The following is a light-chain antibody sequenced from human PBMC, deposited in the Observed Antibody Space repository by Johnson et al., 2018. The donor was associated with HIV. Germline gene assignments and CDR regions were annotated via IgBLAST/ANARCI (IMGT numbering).Light chain of an antibody. J-gene: IGLJ1*01. V-gene: IGLV1-51*01. Sequence: QSVLTQPPSVSAAPVQKVTISCSGSSSNIGNNYVSWYQQVPGTAPKLLIYDNNKRPSGIPDRFSGSKSGTSATLGITGLQTGDEADYYCGTLDSSLSAGVFGTGTKVTVL. CDR1: SSNIGNNY. CDR2: DNN. CDR3: GTLDSSLSAGV.